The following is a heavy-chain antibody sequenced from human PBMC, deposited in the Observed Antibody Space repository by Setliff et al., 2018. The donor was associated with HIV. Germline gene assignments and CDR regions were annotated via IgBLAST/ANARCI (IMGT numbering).Heavy chain of an antibody. J-gene: IGHJ4*02. D-gene: IGHD3-22*01. CDR3: GRQVPVPGVAVTPIDY. CDR2: IFYTGST. CDR1: GGSISSYY. V-gene: IGHV4-59*08. Sequence: SETLSLTCTVSGGSISSYYWTWLRQFPGKGLEWIGFIFYTGSTTYNPSLNSRVTISVDTSKNQFSLKVTSVTAADTTVYYCGRQVPVPGVAVTPIDYWGQGTLVTVSS.